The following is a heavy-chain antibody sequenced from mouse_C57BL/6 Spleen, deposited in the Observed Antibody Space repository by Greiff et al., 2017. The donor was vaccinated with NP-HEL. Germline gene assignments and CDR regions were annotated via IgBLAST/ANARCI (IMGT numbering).Heavy chain of an antibody. CDR1: GISITAGYYR. J-gene: IGHJ1*03. V-gene: IGHV3-5*01. Sequence: EVMLVESGPGLVKPSQTVFLTCTVTGISITAGYYRWSWLRQFPGNKLEWIGYTYYSGTITYNPSLTSRTTITRDTPKDQFLLEMKSLTAEDTATYDCARVGVRYWYFDVWGTGTTVTVSS. CDR3: ARVGVRYWYFDV. D-gene: IGHD4-1*01. CDR2: TYYSGTI.